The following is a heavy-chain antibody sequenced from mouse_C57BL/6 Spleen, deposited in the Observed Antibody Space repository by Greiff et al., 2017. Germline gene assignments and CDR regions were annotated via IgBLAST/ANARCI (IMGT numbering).Heavy chain of an antibody. V-gene: IGHV3-6*01. CDR1: GYSITSGYY. J-gene: IGHJ2*01. D-gene: IGHD1-1*01. Sequence: EVQLQESGPGLVKPSQSLSLTCSVTGYSITSGYYWNWIRQFPGNKLEWMGYISYDGSNNYNPSLKNRISITRDTSKNQFFLKLNSVTTEDTATYDCATLYYYGSDWGQGTTLTVSS. CDR3: ATLYYYGSD. CDR2: ISYDGSN.